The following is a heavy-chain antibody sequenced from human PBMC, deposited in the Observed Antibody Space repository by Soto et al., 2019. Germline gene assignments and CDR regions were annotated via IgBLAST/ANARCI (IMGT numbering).Heavy chain of an antibody. CDR1: GGSISSYY. CDR3: ARAGAATLSDY. Sequence: QVHLQESGPGLVKPSETLSLTCTVSGGSISSYYCSWIRQPQGKGLEWIGYIYYSGSANYNPSLKSRVTISVDTSKNQFSLQLSSVTAADTAVYYCARAGAATLSDYWGQGTLVTVSS. V-gene: IGHV4-59*01. D-gene: IGHD2-15*01. CDR2: IYYSGSA. J-gene: IGHJ4*02.